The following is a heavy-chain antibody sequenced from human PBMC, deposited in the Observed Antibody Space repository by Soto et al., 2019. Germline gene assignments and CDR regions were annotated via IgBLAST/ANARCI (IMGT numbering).Heavy chain of an antibody. Sequence: SETLSLTCAVYGGSFSGYYWSWIRQSPGKGLEWIGEINHRSTNYNPSLKSRVTISVDTSKNQFSLKLSSVTAADTAVYYCARGLWERVRGVIGMDVWGQGTTVTVSS. J-gene: IGHJ6*02. CDR1: GGSFSGYY. CDR3: ARGLWERVRGVIGMDV. CDR2: INHRST. D-gene: IGHD3-10*01. V-gene: IGHV4-34*01.